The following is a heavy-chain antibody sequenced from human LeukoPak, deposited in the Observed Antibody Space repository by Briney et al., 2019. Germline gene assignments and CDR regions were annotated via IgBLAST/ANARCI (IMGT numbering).Heavy chain of an antibody. D-gene: IGHD2-15*01. J-gene: IGHJ4*02. CDR3: ARGLLLGGFAFDY. V-gene: IGHV1-8*01. CDR2: MNPNSGNT. CDR1: GYTFTSYD. Sequence: ASVKVSCKASGYTFTSYDINWVRQATGQGLEWMGWMNPNSGNTGYAQKLQGRVTMTTDTSTSTAYMELRSLRSDDTAVYYCARGLLLGGFAFDYWGQGTLVTVSS.